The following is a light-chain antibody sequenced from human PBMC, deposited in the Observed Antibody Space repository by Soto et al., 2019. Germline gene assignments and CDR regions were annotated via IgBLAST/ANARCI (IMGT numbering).Light chain of an antibody. Sequence: QSVLTQAPSVSGAPGQRATISCTGGSSNIGAGYDVHWYQQLPGTAPKLLIYGNINRPSGVPDRFSGSKSGTSASLAITGVQAGDGADYYCQSYDSSLIGVVFGGGTKVTVL. V-gene: IGLV1-40*01. CDR1: SSNIGAGYD. CDR3: QSYDSSLIGVV. CDR2: GNI. J-gene: IGLJ2*01.